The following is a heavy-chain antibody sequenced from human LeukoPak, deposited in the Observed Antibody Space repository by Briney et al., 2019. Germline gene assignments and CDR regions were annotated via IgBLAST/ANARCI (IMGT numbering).Heavy chain of an antibody. CDR3: ARDVGAYYDFWSGYSDMGYFDY. Sequence: GGSLRLSCAASGFTFSSYRMNWVRQAPGKGLEWVSSISSSSSYIYYADSVKGRFTISRDNAKNSLYLQMNSLRAEDTAVYYCARDVGAYYDFWSGYSDMGYFDYWGQGTLVTVSS. CDR2: ISSSSSYI. J-gene: IGHJ4*02. D-gene: IGHD3-3*01. V-gene: IGHV3-21*01. CDR1: GFTFSSYR.